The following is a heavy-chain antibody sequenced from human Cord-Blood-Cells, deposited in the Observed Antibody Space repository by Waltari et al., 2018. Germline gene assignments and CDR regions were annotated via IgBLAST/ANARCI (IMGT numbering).Heavy chain of an antibody. CDR1: GYSFTSNW. J-gene: IGHJ3*02. V-gene: IGHV5-51*01. D-gene: IGHD1-20*01. CDR3: ARTLYNWNVDAFDI. CDR2: IYPGDSDT. Sequence: GSGYSFTSNWIGWVRQMPGKGLEWMGIIYPGDSDTRYSPSFQGQVTISADKSISTAYLQWSSLKASDTAMYYCARTLYNWNVDAFDIWGQGTMVTVSS.